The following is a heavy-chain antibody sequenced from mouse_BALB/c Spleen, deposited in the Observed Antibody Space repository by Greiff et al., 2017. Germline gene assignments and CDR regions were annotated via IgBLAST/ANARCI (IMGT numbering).Heavy chain of an antibody. D-gene: IGHD2-4*01. V-gene: IGHV1S41*01. J-gene: IGHJ4*01. CDR2: IAPGSGST. Sequence: DLVKPGASVKLSCKASGYTFTSYWINWIKQRPGQGLEWIGRIAPGSGSTYYNEMFKGKARLTVDTSSSTAYIQLSSLSSEDSAVYFCARVDYEYYYAMDYWGQGTSVTVSS. CDR1: GYTFTSYW. CDR3: ARVDYEYYYAMDY.